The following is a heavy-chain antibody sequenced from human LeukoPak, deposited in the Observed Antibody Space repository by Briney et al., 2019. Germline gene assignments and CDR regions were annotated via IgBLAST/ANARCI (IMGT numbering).Heavy chain of an antibody. CDR1: GFSISRYW. D-gene: IGHD3-22*01. CDR3: ARGPRGYDTSGGP. V-gene: IGHV3-7*01. J-gene: IGHJ5*02. Sequence: GGSLRLSCAASGFSISRYWMSWVRQVPGKGLEWLANIKQDGSEKYYVDSVKGRFTIPRDNAENSLYLQMNSLTAEDTAVYYCARGPRGYDTSGGPWGQGSLVTVSS. CDR2: IKQDGSEK.